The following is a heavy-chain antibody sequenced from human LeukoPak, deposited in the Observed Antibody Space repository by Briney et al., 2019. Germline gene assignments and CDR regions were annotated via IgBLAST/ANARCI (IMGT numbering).Heavy chain of an antibody. D-gene: IGHD1-26*01. CDR2: ISAYNGNT. J-gene: IGHJ6*03. CDR1: GYTFTSYG. V-gene: IGHV1-18*01. Sequence: ASVKVSCKASGYTFTSYGISWVRQAPGQGLEWMGWISAYNGNTNYAQKLQGRVTMTTDTSTSTAYMELRSLRSDDTAVYYCARLTEGATSHYYYYYMDVWGKGTTVTVSS. CDR3: ARLTEGATSHYYYYYMDV.